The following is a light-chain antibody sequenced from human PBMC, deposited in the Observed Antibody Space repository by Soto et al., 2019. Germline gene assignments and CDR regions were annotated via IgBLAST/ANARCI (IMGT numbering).Light chain of an antibody. J-gene: IGKJ1*01. CDR2: ATS. CDR3: QQGYSSRWT. V-gene: IGKV1-39*01. Sequence: DIQITQSPSSLSASVGDRVTITCRASQNIRSYLNWYQQKPGKAPQLLIYATSSLQTGVPSRFSASGSGTEFSLVISDLQPEDSATYYCQQGYSSRWTSGRGTKVEI. CDR1: QNIRSY.